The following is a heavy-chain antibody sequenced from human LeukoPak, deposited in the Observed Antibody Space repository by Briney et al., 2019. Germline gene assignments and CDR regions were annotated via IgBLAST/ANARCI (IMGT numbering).Heavy chain of an antibody. Sequence: GASVKVSCKASGYTFTSYGISWVRQAPGQGLEWVGWISAYNGNTNYAQKLQGRVTMTTDTSTSTAYMELRSLRSDDTAVYYCARWGSYALDYYYYGMDVWGQGTTVTVSS. CDR3: ARWGSYALDYYYYGMDV. CDR1: GYTFTSYG. D-gene: IGHD1-26*01. CDR2: ISAYNGNT. V-gene: IGHV1-18*01. J-gene: IGHJ6*02.